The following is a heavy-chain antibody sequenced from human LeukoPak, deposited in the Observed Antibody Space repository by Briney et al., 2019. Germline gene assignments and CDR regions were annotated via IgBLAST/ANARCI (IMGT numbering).Heavy chain of an antibody. V-gene: IGHV3-30-3*01. CDR3: AGIWFGGRDYYYYYGMDV. J-gene: IGHJ6*02. CDR2: ISYDGSNK. D-gene: IGHD3-10*01. CDR1: GFTFSSYA. Sequence: PGGSLRLSCAASGFTFSSYAMHWVRQAPGKGLEWVAVISYDGSNKYYADSVKGRFTISRDNSKNTLYLQMNSLRAEDTAVYYCAGIWFGGRDYYYYYGMDVWGQGTTVTVSS.